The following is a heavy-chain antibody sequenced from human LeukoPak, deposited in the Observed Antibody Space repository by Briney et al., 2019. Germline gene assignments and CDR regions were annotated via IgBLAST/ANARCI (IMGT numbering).Heavy chain of an antibody. CDR3: ARTGSGYDLGVKYDY. D-gene: IGHD5-12*01. CDR2: INQDGSEK. Sequence: GGSLRLSCAASGFTFSSYWMSWLRQAPGKGREWVANINQDGSEKHYVDSVKGRFTFSRDNAKNSLYLQMNSLRAEDTAVYYCARTGSGYDLGVKYDYWGQGTLVTVSS. J-gene: IGHJ4*02. V-gene: IGHV3-7*01. CDR1: GFTFSSYW.